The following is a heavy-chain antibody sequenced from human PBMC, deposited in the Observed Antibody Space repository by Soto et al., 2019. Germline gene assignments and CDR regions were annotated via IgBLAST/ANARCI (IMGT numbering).Heavy chain of an antibody. CDR3: ARLFKRYSYGYSWFDP. Sequence: PGGSLRLSCAASGFTFSEYYMSWIRQAPGKGLEWVSYISSSGNTRYYADSVKGRFTISKDTSKNQVVLTMTNMDPVDTATYYCARLFKRYSYGYSWFDPWGQGTLVTVS. CDR2: ISSSGNTR. V-gene: IGHV3-11*01. J-gene: IGHJ5*02. D-gene: IGHD5-18*01. CDR1: GFTFSEYY.